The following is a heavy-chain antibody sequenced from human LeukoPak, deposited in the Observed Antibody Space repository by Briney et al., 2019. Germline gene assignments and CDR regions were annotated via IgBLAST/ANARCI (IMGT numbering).Heavy chain of an antibody. CDR1: GYTFTGYF. Sequence: ASVKVSCKASGYTFTGYFLHWVRRAPGQGVEWMGWINPNSGNTSYTPTFQGTVTMTRETSIRPAYMELSSLRSDDTAVDYLARAQSLTAPAGTFANSWGQGTLVTVSS. V-gene: IGHV1-2*02. J-gene: IGHJ4*02. D-gene: IGHD6-13*01. CDR2: INPNSGNT. CDR3: ARAQSLTAPAGTFANS.